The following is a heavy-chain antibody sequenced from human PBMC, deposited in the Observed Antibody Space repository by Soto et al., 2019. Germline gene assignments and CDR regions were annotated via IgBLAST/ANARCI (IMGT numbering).Heavy chain of an antibody. Sequence: AAVNVSYKASGYTFTSYGIILVRQAPGQGREWIGWISAYNGKTNYSQKLESRETITTNTSTSTAYMELRSVRSDDTAVYYCAILLPAYGYSSGCDSFFDYWGQGTLVTVSS. CDR2: ISAYNGKT. J-gene: IGHJ4*02. D-gene: IGHD6-19*01. V-gene: IGHV1-18*01. CDR3: AILLPAYGYSSGCDSFFDY. CDR1: GYTFTSYG.